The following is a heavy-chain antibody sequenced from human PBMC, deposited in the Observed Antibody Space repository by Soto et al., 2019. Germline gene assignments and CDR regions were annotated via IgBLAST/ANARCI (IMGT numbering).Heavy chain of an antibody. CDR3: ARIYCGGACYNDY. J-gene: IGHJ4*02. CDR2: IYYSGST. CDR1: GGSISSYY. V-gene: IGHV4-59*12. Sequence: PSETLSLTCTVSGGSISSYYWSWIRQPPGKGLEWIGYIYYSGSTNYNPSLKSRVTISVDTSKNQFSLKLTSVTAADTALYYCARIYCGGACYNDYWGQGTLVTVSS. D-gene: IGHD2-21*02.